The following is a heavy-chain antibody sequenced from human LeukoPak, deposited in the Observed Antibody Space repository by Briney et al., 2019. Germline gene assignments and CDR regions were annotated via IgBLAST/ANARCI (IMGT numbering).Heavy chain of an antibody. V-gene: IGHV4-4*02. CDR3: AGLVGRYSSGLYYYYFDY. J-gene: IGHJ4*02. D-gene: IGHD3-22*01. Sequence: SETLSLTCTVSGDSINSLDLWSWVRQPPGKGLEWIGEMYLSGTTHSNPSVKSRVTISIDRSKNQFFLNLSSVTAADTAVYYCAGLVGRYSSGLYYYYFDYWGQGTLVTVSS. CDR1: GDSINSLDL. CDR2: MYLSGTT.